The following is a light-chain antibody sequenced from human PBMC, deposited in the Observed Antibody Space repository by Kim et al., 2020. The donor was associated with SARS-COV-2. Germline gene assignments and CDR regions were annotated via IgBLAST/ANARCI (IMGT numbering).Light chain of an antibody. J-gene: IGKJ1*01. CDR1: QSIRSN. CDR2: GAS. V-gene: IGKV3-15*01. Sequence: EIVMTQSPATLSVSPGESATLSCRASQSIRSNLAWYQQKPGQVPRLLIDGASTRATDIPARFSGSGSGTEFTLTISSLQSEDVAVYYWQKYDNWPLTFGQGTKVEIK. CDR3: QKYDNWPLT.